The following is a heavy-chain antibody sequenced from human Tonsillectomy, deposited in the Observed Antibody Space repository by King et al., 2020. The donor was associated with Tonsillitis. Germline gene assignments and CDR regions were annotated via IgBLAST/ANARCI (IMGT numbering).Heavy chain of an antibody. CDR2: IFYSGIT. D-gene: IGHD3-10*01. CDR1: GGSMSTDY. CDR3: VRSWNWYFDL. V-gene: IGHV4-59*01. J-gene: IGHJ2*01. Sequence: QLQESGPGLVKPSETLSLTCTVSGGSMSTDYWSWIRQPPGKGLEGIGHIFYSGITNSNPSLRSRVTLSVDTSKNQFSLNLSPVTAADTAVYYCVRSWNWYFDLWGRGTPVTVSS.